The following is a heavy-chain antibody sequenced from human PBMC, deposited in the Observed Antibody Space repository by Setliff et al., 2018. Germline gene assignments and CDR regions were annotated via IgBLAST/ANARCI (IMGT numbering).Heavy chain of an antibody. J-gene: IGHJ4*02. CDR3: ARTCSGSGCYVGLES. CDR2: ILDDGVKK. V-gene: IGHV3-30*03. Sequence: PGGSLRLSCAASGFTFSTYRMHWVRQAPGKGLEWVAVILDDGVKKYHADSVKGRFTISRDNSKKTLYLQMNSLRPEDTAVYYCARTCSGSGCYVGLESWGQGTPVTVSS. CDR1: GFTFSTYR. D-gene: IGHD2-15*01.